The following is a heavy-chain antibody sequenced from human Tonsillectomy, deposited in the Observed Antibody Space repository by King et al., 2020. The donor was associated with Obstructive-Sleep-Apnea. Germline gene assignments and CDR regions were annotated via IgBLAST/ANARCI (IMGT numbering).Heavy chain of an antibody. J-gene: IGHJ5*02. CDR1: GGSISSTSYY. CDR2: IYYSGGT. D-gene: IGHD2-2*01. CDR3: ARGEYRGFAHQSWFDP. Sequence: LQLQESGPGLVRPSETLSLTCTVSGGSISSTSYYWGWIRQPPGKGLEWIGNIYYSGGTYYNPSLTSRVTISVDTSKNQFSLKLRSVTAADTAVYYCARGEYRGFAHQSWFDPWGQGTLITVSS. V-gene: IGHV4-39*07.